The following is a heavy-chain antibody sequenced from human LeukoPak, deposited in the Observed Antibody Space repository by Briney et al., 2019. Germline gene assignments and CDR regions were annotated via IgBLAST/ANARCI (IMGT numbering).Heavy chain of an antibody. D-gene: IGHD6-19*01. CDR1: GFTFSSYA. J-gene: IGHJ4*02. Sequence: PGGSLRLSCAASGFTFSSYAMSWVRQAPGKGLEWVSAISGSGGSTYYADSVKGRFTISRDNSKNTLYLQMSSLRAEDTAVYYCAKCPPGIAVAGRPFFDYWGQGTLVTVSS. V-gene: IGHV3-23*01. CDR2: ISGSGGST. CDR3: AKCPPGIAVAGRPFFDY.